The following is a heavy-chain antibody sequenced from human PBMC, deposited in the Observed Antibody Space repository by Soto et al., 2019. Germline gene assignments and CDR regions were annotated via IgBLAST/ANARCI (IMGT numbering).Heavy chain of an antibody. CDR1: GFTFSSYA. CDR2: ISGSGGST. CDR3: AKVRGYSYGFGNAFDY. Sequence: GGSLRLSCAASGFTFSSYAMSWVRQAPGKGLEWVSAISGSGGSTYYADSVKRRFTISRDNSKNTLYLYMNSLRAEDTAVYYCAKVRGYSYGFGNAFDYWGQGTLVTVSS. J-gene: IGHJ4*02. D-gene: IGHD5-18*01. V-gene: IGHV3-23*01.